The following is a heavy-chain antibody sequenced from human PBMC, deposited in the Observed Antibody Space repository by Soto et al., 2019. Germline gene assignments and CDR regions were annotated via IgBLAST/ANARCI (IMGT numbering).Heavy chain of an antibody. CDR2: ISAYNGNT. Sequence: QVQLVQSGAEVKKPGASVKVSCKASGYTFTSYGISWVRQAPGQGLEWMGWISAYNGNTNYAQKLQGRVTMTTDTXXXXXYMELXSLRSDDTAVYYCARDRGDSSSWYEILDYWGQGTLVTVSS. CDR3: ARDRGDSSSWYEILDY. V-gene: IGHV1-18*04. J-gene: IGHJ4*02. CDR1: GYTFTSYG. D-gene: IGHD6-13*01.